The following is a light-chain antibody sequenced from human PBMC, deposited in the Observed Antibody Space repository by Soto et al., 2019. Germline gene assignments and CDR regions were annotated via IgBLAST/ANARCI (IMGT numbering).Light chain of an antibody. CDR2: AAS. Sequence: DIQLTQSPSFLSASVGDRVTITCRASQGIYSYLAWYQQQPGKAPKLLLYAASTLQSGVPSRFSGSGSGTEFALTISSLQPEDFATYYCQQLKSYPLTFGGGTKVEIK. CDR1: QGIYSY. V-gene: IGKV1-9*01. CDR3: QQLKSYPLT. J-gene: IGKJ4*01.